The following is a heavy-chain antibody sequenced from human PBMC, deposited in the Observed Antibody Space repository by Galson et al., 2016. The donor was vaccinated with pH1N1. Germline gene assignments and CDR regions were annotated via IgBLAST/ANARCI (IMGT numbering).Heavy chain of an antibody. Sequence: QSGAEVTKPGDSLKIPCKASGYSFTNYWIGWVRQMPGKGLEWMGIIYPADSDTRYSPSFQGRVTISADSSISTTYLRWSSLKASDTAMYYWARQVGQVRAGSDAFEIWGQGTMVTVSS. CDR3: ARQVGQVRAGSDAFEI. V-gene: IGHV5-51*01. CDR1: GYSFTNYW. D-gene: IGHD1-26*01. J-gene: IGHJ3*02. CDR2: IYPADSDT.